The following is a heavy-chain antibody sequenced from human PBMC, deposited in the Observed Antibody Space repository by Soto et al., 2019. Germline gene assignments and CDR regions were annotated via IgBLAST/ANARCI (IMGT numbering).Heavy chain of an antibody. V-gene: IGHV3-48*02. CDR2: ISSSSSTI. D-gene: IGHD6-13*01. CDR1: GFTFSSYS. CDR3: AREFSSSSWPYPRDYYYYYYGMDV. J-gene: IGHJ6*02. Sequence: PGGSLRLSCGASGFTFSSYSMKWVGQAPGKGLEWVSYISSSSSTIYYADSVKGRFTISRDNAKNSLYLQMNSLRDEDTAVYYCAREFSSSSWPYPRDYYYYYYGMDVWGQGTTVTVSS.